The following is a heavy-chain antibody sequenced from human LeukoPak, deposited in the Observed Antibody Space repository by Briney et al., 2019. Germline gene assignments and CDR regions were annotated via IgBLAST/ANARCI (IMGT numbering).Heavy chain of an antibody. CDR1: PIRREY. D-gene: IGHD3-10*01. V-gene: IGHV4-59*08. J-gene: IGHJ5*02. CDR2: IYYSEST. CDR3: ARHGRGKFGELSPYNWLDP. Sequence: PIRREYRSRMRPPPEKKQEWIGYIYYSESTNYNPSLKIRVTISVDTSKNQFSLKLSSVTAADTAVYYCARHGRGKFGELSPYNWLDPWGQGTLVTVSS.